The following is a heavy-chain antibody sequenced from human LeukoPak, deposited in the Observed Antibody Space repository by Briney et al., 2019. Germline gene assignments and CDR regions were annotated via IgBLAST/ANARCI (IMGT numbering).Heavy chain of an antibody. D-gene: IGHD3-3*01. J-gene: IGHJ4*02. CDR1: GFTFSDYY. CDR3: ARDYDFWSAEGGGFDY. Sequence: GGSLRLSCAASGFTFSDYYMSWIRQAPGKGLEWVSYISSSGSTIYYADSVKGRFTISRDNAKNSLYLQMNSLRAEDTAVYYCARDYDFWSAEGGGFDYWGQGTLVTVSS. V-gene: IGHV3-11*04. CDR2: ISSSGSTI.